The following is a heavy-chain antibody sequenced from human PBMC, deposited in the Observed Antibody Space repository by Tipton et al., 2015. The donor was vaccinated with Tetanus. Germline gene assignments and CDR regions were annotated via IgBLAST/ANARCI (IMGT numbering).Heavy chain of an antibody. J-gene: IGHJ4*02. D-gene: IGHD5-18*01. Sequence: QVQLVQSGAEVKKPGASVKVSCKASGYTFTSYAMHWVRQAPGQRLEWMGWINAGNGNTKYSQKFQGRVTITRDTSASTAYMELSSLRSEDTAVYYCARMDTAMVYFDYWGQGTLVTVSS. CDR2: INAGNGNT. V-gene: IGHV1-3*01. CDR1: GYTFTSYA. CDR3: ARMDTAMVYFDY.